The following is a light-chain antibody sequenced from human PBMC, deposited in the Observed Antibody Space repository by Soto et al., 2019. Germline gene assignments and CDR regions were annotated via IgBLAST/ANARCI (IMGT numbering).Light chain of an antibody. V-gene: IGKV1-5*01. Sequence: INQQPSTLSASVGDRVTITCRASQSISSWLAWYQQKPGKAPKLLIYDASSLQSGVPSRFSGSRSGPDFTLTLSSLQSEDFATYDFEELYSYPCSFGHGT. CDR2: DAS. CDR3: EELYSYPCS. J-gene: IGKJ5*01. CDR1: QSISSW.